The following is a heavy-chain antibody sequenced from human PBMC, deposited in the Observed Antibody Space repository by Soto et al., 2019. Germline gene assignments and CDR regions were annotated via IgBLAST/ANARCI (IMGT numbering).Heavy chain of an antibody. D-gene: IGHD4-4*01. CDR1: GGSISSGGYY. CDR2: IYYSGST. V-gene: IGHV4-31*03. CDR3: AGFKEGNILGLRWLDP. J-gene: IGHJ5*02. Sequence: SETLSLTCTVSGGSISSGGYYWSWIRQHPGKGLEWTGYIYYSGSTYYNPSLKSRVTISVDTSKNQFSLKLSSVTAADTAVYYCAGFKEGNILGLRWLDPWGQGTRVTVSS.